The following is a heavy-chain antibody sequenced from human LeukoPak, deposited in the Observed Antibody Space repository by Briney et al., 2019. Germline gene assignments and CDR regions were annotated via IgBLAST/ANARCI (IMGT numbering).Heavy chain of an antibody. D-gene: IGHD3-3*01. J-gene: IGHJ6*03. CDR1: GRSFSGYY. CDR2: INHSGST. V-gene: IGHV4-34*01. CDR3: ARRSGHYYYYYYMDV. Sequence: PSETLSLTCAVYGRSFSGYYWSWIRQPPGKGLEWIGEINHSGSTNYNPSLKSRVTISVDTSKNQFSLKLSSVTAADTAVYYCARRSGHYYYYYYMDVWGKGTTVTVSS.